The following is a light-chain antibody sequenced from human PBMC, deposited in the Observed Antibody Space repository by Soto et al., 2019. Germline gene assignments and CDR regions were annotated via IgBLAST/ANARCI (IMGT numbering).Light chain of an antibody. CDR2: LAS. J-gene: IGKJ1*01. CDR3: QQYGSSPWT. CDR1: QSITNNY. Sequence: EIVLTQSPGTLSLSLGERATLSCRASQSITNNYLAWYQQKPGQAPGLLIYLASNRAAGIPDRFSGSGSGADFTLTINRLEPEDFAVYHCQQYGSSPWTCGQGTKVDIK. V-gene: IGKV3-20*01.